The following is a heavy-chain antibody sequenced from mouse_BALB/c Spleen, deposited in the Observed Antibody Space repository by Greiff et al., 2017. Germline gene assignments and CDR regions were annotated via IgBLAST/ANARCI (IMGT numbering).Heavy chain of an antibody. CDR3: ARDRFITTATDAMDD. Sequence: EVKLVESGGGLVQPGGSLRLSCATSGFTFTDYYMSWVRQPPGKALEWLGFIRNKANGYTTEYSASVKGRFTISRDNSQSILYLQMNTLRAEDSATYYCARDRFITTATDAMDDWGQGTSVTVSS. V-gene: IGHV7-3*02. D-gene: IGHD1-2*01. CDR2: IRNKANGYTT. J-gene: IGHJ4*01. CDR1: GFTFTDYY.